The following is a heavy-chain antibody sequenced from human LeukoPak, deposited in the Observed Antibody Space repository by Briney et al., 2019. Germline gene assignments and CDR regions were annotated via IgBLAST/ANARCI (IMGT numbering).Heavy chain of an antibody. D-gene: IGHD6-13*01. Sequence: SETLSLTCTVSGGSISSYYWSWLRRPPGKGLEYIGNIFYSGSTNYNPSLKSRVTISVDTSNNQFSLKLNSMTAADTAVYYCARTPSIAAAGIFDYWGQGILVTVSS. CDR1: GGSISSYY. CDR2: IFYSGST. V-gene: IGHV4-59*01. CDR3: ARTPSIAAAGIFDY. J-gene: IGHJ4*02.